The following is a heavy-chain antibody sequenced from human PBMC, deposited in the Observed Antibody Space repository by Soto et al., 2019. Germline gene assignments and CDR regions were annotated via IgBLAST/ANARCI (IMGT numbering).Heavy chain of an antibody. J-gene: IGHJ4*02. D-gene: IGHD3-22*01. CDR2: IYYSGST. Sequence: SETLSLTCTVSGGSISSYYWSWIRQPPGKGLEWIGYIYYSGSTNYNPSLKSRVTISVDTSKNQFSLKLSSVTAADTAVYYCARDRFDSSGYHSDWGQGTLVTVSS. CDR3: ARDRFDSSGYHSD. CDR1: GGSISSYY. V-gene: IGHV4-59*01.